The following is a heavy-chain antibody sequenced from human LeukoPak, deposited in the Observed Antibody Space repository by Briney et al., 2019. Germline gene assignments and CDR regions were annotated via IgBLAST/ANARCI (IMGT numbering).Heavy chain of an antibody. CDR3: AKDAVRSGWGMGFFDY. D-gene: IGHD6-19*01. V-gene: IGHV3-30*02. CDR2: IRYDGSNK. Sequence: GGSLRLSCAASGFTFSSYGMHWVRQAPGKGLEWVAFIRYDGSNKYYADSVKGRFTISRDNSKNTLYLQMNSLRAEDTAVYYCAKDAVRSGWGMGFFDYWGQGTLVTVSS. CDR1: GFTFSSYG. J-gene: IGHJ4*02.